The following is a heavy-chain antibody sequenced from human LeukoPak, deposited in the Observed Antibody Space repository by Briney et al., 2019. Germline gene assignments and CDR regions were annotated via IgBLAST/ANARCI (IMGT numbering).Heavy chain of an antibody. Sequence: GGSLRLSCAASGFTFSSYAMHWVRQAPGKGLEWVAVISYDGSNKYYADSVKGRFTISRDNSKNTLYLQMNSLRAEDTAVYYCASPYCSSTSCYYYYYYGMDVWGQGTTVTVSS. CDR2: ISYDGSNK. CDR3: ASPYCSSTSCYYYYYYGMDV. J-gene: IGHJ6*02. V-gene: IGHV3-30*04. D-gene: IGHD2-2*01. CDR1: GFTFSSYA.